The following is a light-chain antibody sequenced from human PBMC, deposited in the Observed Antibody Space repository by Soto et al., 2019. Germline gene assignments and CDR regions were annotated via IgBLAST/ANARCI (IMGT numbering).Light chain of an antibody. CDR3: QQRSNWPPIT. J-gene: IGKJ5*01. Sequence: EVVLTQSPATLSLSPWERATLSCMASQSVGSYLAWYQQKPGQAPRLLIYDTSNRATGIPARFSGSGSGTDFTLTISSLEPEDFAVYYCQQRSNWPPITFGQGTRLEIK. V-gene: IGKV3-11*01. CDR2: DTS. CDR1: QSVGSY.